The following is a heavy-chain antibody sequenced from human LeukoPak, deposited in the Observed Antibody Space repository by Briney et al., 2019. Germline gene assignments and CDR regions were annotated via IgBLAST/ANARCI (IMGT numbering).Heavy chain of an antibody. CDR2: ISGSGGST. D-gene: IGHD2-2*01. V-gene: IGHV3-23*01. CDR1: GFTFSSYA. Sequence: GGSLRLSCAASGFTFSSYAMSWVRQAPGKGLERVSAISGSGGSTYYADSVKGRFTISRDNSKNTLYLQMNSLRAEDTAVYYCAKDNRYCSSTSCYGMDVWGQGTTVTVSS. J-gene: IGHJ6*02. CDR3: AKDNRYCSSTSCYGMDV.